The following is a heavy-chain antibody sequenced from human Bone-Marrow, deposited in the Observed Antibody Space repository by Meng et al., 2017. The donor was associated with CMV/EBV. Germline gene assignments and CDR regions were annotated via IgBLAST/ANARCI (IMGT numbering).Heavy chain of an antibody. J-gene: IGHJ3*02. CDR2: ISGSGGST. CDR3: AKDPTVILRFLEWLSHGAFDI. Sequence: GESLKISCAASGFTFSSYWMSWVRQAPGKGLEWVSAISGSGGSTYYADSVKGRFTISRDNSKNTLYLQMNSLRAEDTAVYYCAKDPTVILRFLEWLSHGAFDIWGQGTMVTVSS. D-gene: IGHD3-3*01. CDR1: GFTFSSYW. V-gene: IGHV3-23*01.